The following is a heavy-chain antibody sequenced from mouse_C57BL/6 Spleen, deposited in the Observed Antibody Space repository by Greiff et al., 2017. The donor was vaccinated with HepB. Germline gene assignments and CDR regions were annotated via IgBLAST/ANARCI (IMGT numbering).Heavy chain of an antibody. CDR3: ARYGYCNYRRYYAMDY. CDR1: GYTFTDYY. D-gene: IGHD2-10*02. J-gene: IGHJ4*01. CDR2: IYPGSGNN. Sequence: QVQLKHSGAELVRPGASVKLSCKASGYTFTDYYINWVKQRPGQGLEWIARIYPGSGNNYYNEKFKGKATLTAEKSSSTAYMQLSSLTSEDSAVYFCARYGYCNYRRYYAMDYWGQGTSVTVSS. V-gene: IGHV1-76*01.